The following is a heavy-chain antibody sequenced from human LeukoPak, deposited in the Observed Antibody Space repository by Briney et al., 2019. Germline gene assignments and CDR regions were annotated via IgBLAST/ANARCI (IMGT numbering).Heavy chain of an antibody. V-gene: IGHV4-34*01. CDR3: ARTRIRSMARYYYYMDV. CDR2: INHSGST. CDR1: GGSFSGYY. J-gene: IGHJ6*03. D-gene: IGHD5-18*01. Sequence: SETLSLTCAVYGGSFSGYYWSWIRQPPGKGLEWIGEINHSGSTNYNPSLKSRVTISVDTSKNQFSLKLSSVTAADTAVYYCARTRIRSMARYYYYMDVWGKGTTVTISS.